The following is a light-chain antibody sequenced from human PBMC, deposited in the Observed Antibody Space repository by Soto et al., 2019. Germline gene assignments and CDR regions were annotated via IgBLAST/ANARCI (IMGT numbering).Light chain of an antibody. Sequence: QPVLTQSSSASASLGDSVRLTCTLSSGHSNYAIAWHQQQPQKGPRYLMKLNSDGSHTKGDAIPDRFSGSSSGAERYLTISSLQSDDEADYYCQTWDSGILVFGGGTKVTVL. CDR1: SGHSNYA. V-gene: IGLV4-69*02. CDR3: QTWDSGILV. CDR2: LNSDGSH. J-gene: IGLJ3*02.